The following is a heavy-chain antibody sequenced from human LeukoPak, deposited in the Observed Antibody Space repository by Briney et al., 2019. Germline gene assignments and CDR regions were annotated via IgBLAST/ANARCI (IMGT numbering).Heavy chain of an antibody. J-gene: IGHJ4*02. Sequence: GGSLRLSCAASGFTFSSYAMSWVRQAPGKGLEWVSAISGSGGSTYYADSVKGRFTISRDNSKNSLYLQMNSLRAEDTAVYYCARAGYSSSSGDYWGQGTLVTVSS. CDR3: ARAGYSSSSGDY. CDR1: GFTFSSYA. CDR2: ISGSGGST. D-gene: IGHD6-6*01. V-gene: IGHV3-23*01.